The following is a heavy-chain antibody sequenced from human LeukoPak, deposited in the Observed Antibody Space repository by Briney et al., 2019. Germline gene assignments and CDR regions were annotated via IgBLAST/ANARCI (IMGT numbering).Heavy chain of an antibody. Sequence: ASVKVSRKASGYTVTDYGISWVRQVPGQGLEWMGCISAYNGNTNYAQKLQGRGTLTTDTSTSTAYMELRSLRSDDTAVYYCARVSQWLVGYMDVWGTGTTVTVSS. D-gene: IGHD6-19*01. J-gene: IGHJ6*03. V-gene: IGHV1-18*01. CDR2: ISAYNGNT. CDR1: GYTVTDYG. CDR3: ARVSQWLVGYMDV.